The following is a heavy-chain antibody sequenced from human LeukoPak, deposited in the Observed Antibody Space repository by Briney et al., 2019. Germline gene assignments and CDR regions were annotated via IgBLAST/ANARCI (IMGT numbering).Heavy chain of an antibody. J-gene: IGHJ4*02. D-gene: IGHD5-12*01. Sequence: GGSLRLSCAASGFTFSSYAMSWVRQAPGKGLEWVSDINGSGGSTYYADSVKGRFTISRDNSKNTLYLQMNSLRAEDTAVYYCARGRLRGYTGYDRGDFDCWGQGTLVTVSS. CDR2: INGSGGST. CDR1: GFTFSSYA. CDR3: ARGRLRGYTGYDRGDFDC. V-gene: IGHV3-23*01.